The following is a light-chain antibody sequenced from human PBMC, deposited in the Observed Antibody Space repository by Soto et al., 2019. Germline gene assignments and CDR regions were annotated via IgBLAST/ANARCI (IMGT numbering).Light chain of an antibody. CDR3: QQYKNWPLT. CDR2: GAS. Sequence: EIVMTQSPATLSVSPGERATLSCRASQSVSSNLAWYQQKPGQAPRLLIYGASTRATGVAARFSGSGSGTEFTLTISSLQSEDFAVYHCQQYKNWPLTFGQGTMVEIK. CDR1: QSVSSN. V-gene: IGKV3-15*01. J-gene: IGKJ1*01.